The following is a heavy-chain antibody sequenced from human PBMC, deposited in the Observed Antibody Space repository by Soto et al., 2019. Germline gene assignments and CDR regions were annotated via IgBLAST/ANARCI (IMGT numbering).Heavy chain of an antibody. CDR1: GGSISSSNW. D-gene: IGHD5-18*01. V-gene: IGHV4-4*02. Sequence: SETLSLTCAVSGGSISSSNWWSWVRQPPGKGLEWIGEIYHSGSTNYNPSLKSRVTISVDKSMNQFSLKLSSVTAADTAVYYCARDKGYGDAFDIWGQGTMVTVSS. CDR3: ARDKGYGDAFDI. J-gene: IGHJ3*02. CDR2: IYHSGST.